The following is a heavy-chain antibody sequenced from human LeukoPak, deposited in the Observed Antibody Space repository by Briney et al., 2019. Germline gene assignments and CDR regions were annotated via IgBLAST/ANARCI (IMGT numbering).Heavy chain of an antibody. J-gene: IGHJ4*03. V-gene: IGHV5-51*01. Sequence: GESLKISCKASGFSFNMYWIGWVRQMPGKGLEWMGIIYPGDSDTRYSSSFQGQVAISVDKSISTAYLQWSSLKASDTTMYYCARRQGSSNTACPPDYWGQGTLVTVSS. CDR1: GFSFNMYW. CDR3: ARRQGSSNTACPPDY. D-gene: IGHD2-2*01. CDR2: IYPGDSDT.